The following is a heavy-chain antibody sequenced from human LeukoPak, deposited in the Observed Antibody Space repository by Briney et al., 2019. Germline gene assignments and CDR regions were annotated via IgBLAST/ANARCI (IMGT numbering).Heavy chain of an antibody. J-gene: IGHJ5*02. Sequence: SQTLSLTCTVSGGSISSASYYWSWIRQPAGKGLEWIGRIYTSGSTNYNPSLKSRVTISVDTSKNQFSLKLSSVTAADTAVYYCAREAEPAAIRRIWFDPWGQGTLVTVSS. CDR3: AREAEPAAIRRIWFDP. V-gene: IGHV4-61*02. CDR1: GGSISSASYY. D-gene: IGHD2-2*02. CDR2: IYTSGST.